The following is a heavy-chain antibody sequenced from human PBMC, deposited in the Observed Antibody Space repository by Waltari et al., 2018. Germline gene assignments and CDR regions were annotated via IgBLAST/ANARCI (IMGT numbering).Heavy chain of an antibody. Sequence: QLQLQESGPGLMKPSDTLSLTCPVSGGSISRSSYDWGWIRQSTGKGLEWIASMYYSGTTYYNPTLESRVTISGDTSKNQFSLRLSSVTAADTAVYYCARHWKRNGYRFDPWGQGTLVTVSS. CDR2: MYYSGTT. D-gene: IGHD5-12*01. CDR1: GGSISRSSYD. J-gene: IGHJ5*02. V-gene: IGHV4-39*01. CDR3: ARHWKRNGYRFDP.